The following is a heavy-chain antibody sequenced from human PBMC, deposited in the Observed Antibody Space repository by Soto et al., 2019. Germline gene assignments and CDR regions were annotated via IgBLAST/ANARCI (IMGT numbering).Heavy chain of an antibody. J-gene: IGHJ3*02. CDR1: GFTFSNYW. CDR3: ATDYSPSRSGIFYDAFDI. CDR2: IREDGSEK. V-gene: IGHV3-7*01. Sequence: GGSLRLSCAASGFTFSNYWMTWFRQAPGKGLEWVANIREDGSEKNCVDSVKGRFTISRDNAKNSLYLQMNSLRAEDTAVYYCATDYSPSRSGIFYDAFDIWGQGTMVTVSS. D-gene: IGHD3-10*01.